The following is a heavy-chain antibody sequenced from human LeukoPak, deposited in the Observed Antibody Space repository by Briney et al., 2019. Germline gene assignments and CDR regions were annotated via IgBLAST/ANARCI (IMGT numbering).Heavy chain of an antibody. CDR2: ISWNSGSI. Sequence: SLRLSCAASGFTFDDYAMHWVRQAPGKGLEWVSGISWNSGSIGYADSVKGRFTISRDNAKNSLYLQMNSLRAENMALYYCVKGGYCSSTSCYADYWGQGTLVTVSS. V-gene: IGHV3-9*03. J-gene: IGHJ4*02. CDR1: GFTFDDYA. CDR3: VKGGYCSSTSCYADY. D-gene: IGHD2-2*01.